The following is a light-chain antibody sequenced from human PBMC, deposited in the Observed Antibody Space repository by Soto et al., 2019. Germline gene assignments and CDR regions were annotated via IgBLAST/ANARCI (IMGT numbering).Light chain of an antibody. V-gene: IGKV1-5*03. CDR2: TAS. CDR1: DSISIW. CDR3: QQSYSTPFT. J-gene: IGKJ3*01. Sequence: DIQMTQSPSTLSASVGDRFSITCRASDSISIWLAWYQQKPGKAPKLLIYTASTLESGVPSRFSGSGSGTDFTLTISSLQPEDFATYYCQQSYSTPFTFGPGTKVDI.